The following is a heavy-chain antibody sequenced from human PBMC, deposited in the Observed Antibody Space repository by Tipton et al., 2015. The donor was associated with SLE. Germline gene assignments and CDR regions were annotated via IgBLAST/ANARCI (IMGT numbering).Heavy chain of an antibody. CDR2: VFYSGST. J-gene: IGHJ6*03. V-gene: IGHV4-59*12. D-gene: IGHD6-6*01. CDR1: GGSISTYY. Sequence: TLSLTCTVSGGSISTYYWSWIRQSPGKGLEWIGYVFYSGSTNYNPSLKSRVAMSVDTSKNQFSLRLCSVTAADTAVYYCARCGSSLTWDFYYMDVWGKGTTVTISS. CDR3: ARCGSSLTWDFYYMDV.